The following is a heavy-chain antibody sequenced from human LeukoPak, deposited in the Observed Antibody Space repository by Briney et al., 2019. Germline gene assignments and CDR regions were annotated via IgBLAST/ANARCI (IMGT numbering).Heavy chain of an antibody. Sequence: SETLSLTCTVSGGSISPYYWSWIRQPPGKGLEWIGYIYYSGSTNYNPSLKSRVTISVDTSKNQFSLKLNSVTAADTAVYYCAREGGYGSGGLHYWGQGTLVTVSS. V-gene: IGHV4-59*12. CDR2: IYYSGST. CDR3: AREGGYGSGGLHY. D-gene: IGHD3-10*01. J-gene: IGHJ4*02. CDR1: GGSISPYY.